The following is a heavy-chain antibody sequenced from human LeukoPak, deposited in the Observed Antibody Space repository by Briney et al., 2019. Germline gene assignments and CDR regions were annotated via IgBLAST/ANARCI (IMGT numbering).Heavy chain of an antibody. CDR3: ARHGTSSSKDGFDI. V-gene: IGHV5-51*01. D-gene: IGHD6-6*01. CDR1: GYSFISYW. Sequence: RGESLKISCKGSGYSFISYWIGWVRQMPGKGLEWMGIIYPSDSDTRYSPSFQGQVTISTDKSINIAYLQWSSLKASDTAMYYCARHGTSSSKDGFDIWGRGTMVTVSS. CDR2: IYPSDSDT. J-gene: IGHJ3*02.